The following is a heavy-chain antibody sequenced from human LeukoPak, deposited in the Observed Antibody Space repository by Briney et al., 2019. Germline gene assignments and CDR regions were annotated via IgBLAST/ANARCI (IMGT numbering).Heavy chain of an antibody. CDR2: VSPAYGRT. CDR1: GFTFSDYY. J-gene: IGHJ4*02. Sequence: GGSLRLSCAASGFTFSDYYMSWIRQAPGKGLTWVSLVSPAYGRTYYADSVKGRFTISRDNSNNMLSLYMSSLRADDTAVYYCAKGKQYLELLPDSWGQGTLVTVSS. D-gene: IGHD3-3*01. CDR3: AKGKQYLELLPDS. V-gene: IGHV3-23*01.